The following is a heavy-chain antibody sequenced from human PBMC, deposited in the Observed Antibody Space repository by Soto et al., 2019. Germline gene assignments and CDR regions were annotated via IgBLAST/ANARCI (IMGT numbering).Heavy chain of an antibody. D-gene: IGHD3-10*01. Sequence: ETLSLTCTVSVGSISSYYWSWIRQPAGKGLEWIGRIYTSGSTNYNPSLKSRVTMSVDTSKNQFSLKLSSVTAADTAVYYCARDGTSLLWFGESSYNYGMDVWGQGTTVTVSS. J-gene: IGHJ6*02. CDR2: IYTSGST. V-gene: IGHV4-4*07. CDR1: VGSISSYY. CDR3: ARDGTSLLWFGESSYNYGMDV.